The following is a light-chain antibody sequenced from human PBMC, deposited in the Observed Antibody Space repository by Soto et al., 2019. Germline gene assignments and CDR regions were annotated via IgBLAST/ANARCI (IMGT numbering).Light chain of an antibody. CDR3: KQRSNWPIT. J-gene: IGKJ5*01. CDR1: QDIYNI. CDR2: DAS. Sequence: EIVMTQSPATLSLSPWERATLSSRASQDIYNILAWYQQKPGQAPRLLIYDASNRATGIPARFSGSGSGTDFTLTISSLEPEDFAVYYCKQRSNWPITFGNGKRLEIK. V-gene: IGKV3-11*01.